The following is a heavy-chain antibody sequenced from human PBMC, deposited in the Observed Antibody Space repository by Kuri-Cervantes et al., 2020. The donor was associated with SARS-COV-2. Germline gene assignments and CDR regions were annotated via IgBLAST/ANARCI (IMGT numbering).Heavy chain of an antibody. Sequence: SVKVSCKASGFTFTSSAMQWVRQARGQRLEWIGWIVVGSGNTNYAQKFQERVTITRDMFTSTAYMELSRLRSEDTAVYYCAARGYCSSTSCYTFDYWGQGTLVTVSS. CDR3: AARGYCSSTSCYTFDY. CDR2: IVVGSGNT. V-gene: IGHV1-58*02. CDR1: GFTFTSSA. D-gene: IGHD2-2*02. J-gene: IGHJ4*02.